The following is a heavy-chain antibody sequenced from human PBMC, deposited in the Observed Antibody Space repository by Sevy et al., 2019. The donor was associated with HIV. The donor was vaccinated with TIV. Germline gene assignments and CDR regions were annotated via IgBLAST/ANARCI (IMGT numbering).Heavy chain of an antibody. J-gene: IGHJ4*02. V-gene: IGHV3-30*04. D-gene: IGHD3-10*01. CDR1: GFTFSSFA. Sequence: GGSLRLSCAASGFTFSSFAMHWVRQAPGKGLEWVAVISYDGSNKYYADSVKGRLTISRDNSKNKLFLQMNSLRTEDTAVYYCARDRGSGKNVFFDYWGQGTLVTVSS. CDR2: ISYDGSNK. CDR3: ARDRGSGKNVFFDY.